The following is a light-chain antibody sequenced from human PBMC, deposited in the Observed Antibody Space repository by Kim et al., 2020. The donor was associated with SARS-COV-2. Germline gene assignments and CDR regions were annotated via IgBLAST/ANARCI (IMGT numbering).Light chain of an antibody. V-gene: IGKV2-28*01. J-gene: IGKJ2*01. CDR2: LGS. Sequence: DIVMTQSPLSLPVTPGEPASISCRSSQSLLLSNGYTYLDWYLQKPGQSPHLLIYLGSNRASGVPDRFSGSGSGTDFTLKISRVEAEDVGVYYCMQTLQTPPYTFGQGTKLEI. CDR3: MQTLQTPPYT. CDR1: QSLLLSNGYTY.